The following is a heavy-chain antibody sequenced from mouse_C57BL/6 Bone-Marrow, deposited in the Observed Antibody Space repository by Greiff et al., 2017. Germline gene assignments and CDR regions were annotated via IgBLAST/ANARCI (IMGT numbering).Heavy chain of an antibody. J-gene: IGHJ2*01. CDR1: GYTFTSYW. Sequence: QVHVKQPGAELVRPGSSVKLSCKASGYTFTSYWMHWVKQRPIQGLEWIGNIDPSDSETHYNQKFKDKATLTVDKSSSTAYMQLSSLTSEDSAVYYCARSDYGSLYWGQGTTLTVSS. V-gene: IGHV1-52*01. CDR2: IDPSDSET. D-gene: IGHD1-1*01. CDR3: ARSDYGSLY.